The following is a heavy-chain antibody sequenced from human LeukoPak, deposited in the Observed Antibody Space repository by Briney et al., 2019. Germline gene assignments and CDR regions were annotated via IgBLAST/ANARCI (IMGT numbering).Heavy chain of an antibody. D-gene: IGHD3-10*01. CDR3: ASQRVGGFFDY. J-gene: IGHJ4*02. CDR1: GGSISNGDYY. Sequence: SETLSLTCIVSGGSISNGDYYWSWIRQHPGKGLEWMGYIHYSGITYYHPSLKSRVTISVDTSKNQFSLKLSSVTAADTAVYYCASQRVGGFFDYWGQGTLVTVSS. CDR2: IHYSGIT. V-gene: IGHV4-31*03.